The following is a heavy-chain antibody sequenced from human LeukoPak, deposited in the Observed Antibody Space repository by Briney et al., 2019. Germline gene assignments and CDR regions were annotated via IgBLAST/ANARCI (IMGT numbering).Heavy chain of an antibody. V-gene: IGHV3-66*01. CDR3: ARDPPVTTDYGMDV. Sequence: GGSLRLSCAASGFAVSNNYMSWVRQAPGKGLEWVSVIYSDGSPYYADSVRGRFTISRDNSKNTLYLQMNSLRAEDTAVYYCARDPPVTTDYGMDVWGHGTTVTVSS. CDR1: GFAVSNNY. CDR2: IYSDGSP. D-gene: IGHD4-17*01. J-gene: IGHJ6*02.